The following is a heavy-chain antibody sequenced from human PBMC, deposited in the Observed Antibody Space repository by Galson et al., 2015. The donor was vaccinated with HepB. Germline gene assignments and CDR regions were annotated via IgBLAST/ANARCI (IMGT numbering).Heavy chain of an antibody. D-gene: IGHD3-16*02. J-gene: IGHJ3*02. V-gene: IGHV1-46*01. CDR2: INPSGGST. CDR3: ASHRVTVIQDDAFDI. CDR1: GYTFTSYY. Sequence: SVKVSCKASGYTFTSYYMHWVRQAPGQGLEWMGIINPSGGSTSYAQKFQGRVTMTRDTSTSTVYMELSSLRSEDTAVYYCASHRVTVIQDDAFDIWGQGTMVTVSS.